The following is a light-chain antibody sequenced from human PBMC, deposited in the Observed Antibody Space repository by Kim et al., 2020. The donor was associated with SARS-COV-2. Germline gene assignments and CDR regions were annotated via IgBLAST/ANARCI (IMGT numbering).Light chain of an antibody. CDR3: SSYTTSSTHNYV. CDR1: SSDVGVYNY. J-gene: IGLJ1*01. V-gene: IGLV2-14*01. Sequence: QSALTQPASVSGSPGQSITISCTGTSSDVGVYNYVSWYQQYPGKAPKLMIYDVTKRPSGVSNRFSGSKSGNTASLTISGLQAEDEADYYCSSYTTSSTHNYVFGTGTKVTVL. CDR2: DVT.